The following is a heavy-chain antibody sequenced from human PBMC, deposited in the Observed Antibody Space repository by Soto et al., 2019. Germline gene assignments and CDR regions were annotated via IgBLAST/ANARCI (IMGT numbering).Heavy chain of an antibody. Sequence: QVQLQESGPGVVKPSQTLSLTCAVSGASLARGGFYWIWIRQYPGKGLEWIGDIDYSGRTRYHPSLQRRITRSVDTSKSQFSLELSSVTAADTALYSCATYYDILTGPRGPLTYWGHGILVTVSS. D-gene: IGHD3-9*01. CDR3: ATYYDILTGPRGPLTY. CDR2: IDYSGRT. V-gene: IGHV4-31*11. CDR1: GASLARGGFY. J-gene: IGHJ4*01.